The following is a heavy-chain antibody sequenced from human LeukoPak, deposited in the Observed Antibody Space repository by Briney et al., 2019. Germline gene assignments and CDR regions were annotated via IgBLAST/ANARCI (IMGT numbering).Heavy chain of an antibody. CDR1: GFTFSSYG. J-gene: IGHJ5*02. D-gene: IGHD3-10*01. Sequence: GGSLRLSCAASGFTFSSYGMSWVRQAPGKGLEWVANIKQDGSEKYYVGSVKGRFTISTDNTKKSLYLQMHSMRAEDTAVYYCTKEGLPSGSSWSAWFDLWGQGTLVPVSS. CDR3: TKEGLPSGSSWSAWFDL. CDR2: IKQDGSEK. V-gene: IGHV3-7*01.